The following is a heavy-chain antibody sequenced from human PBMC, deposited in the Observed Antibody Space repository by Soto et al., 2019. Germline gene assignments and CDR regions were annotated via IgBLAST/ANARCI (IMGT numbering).Heavy chain of an antibody. CDR3: AKDIELYGGNSPFDY. CDR1: GFTVSSYG. J-gene: IGHJ4*02. Sequence: QVQLVESGGGVVQRGRSLRLSCAASGFTVSSYGMHWVRQAPGKGLEWVAVISYDGSNKYYADSVKGRFTISRDNSKNTLYLQMNSLRAEDTAVYYCAKDIELYGGNSPFDYCRQGTLVTVSS. CDR2: ISYDGSNK. D-gene: IGHD2-21*02. V-gene: IGHV3-30*18.